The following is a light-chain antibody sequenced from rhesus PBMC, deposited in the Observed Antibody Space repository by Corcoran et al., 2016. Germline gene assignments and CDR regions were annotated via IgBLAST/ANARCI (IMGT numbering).Light chain of an antibody. Sequence: EIVMTQSPATLSLSPGETATISCRTSQSVSSKLAWYQQKPGQAPRLLINGASSRATGIPDRFSGSGSGTDCTLTVSSLEPEDFAVYYCQETSNLWTFGQGTKVEIK. CDR1: QSVSSK. CDR2: GAS. J-gene: IGKJ1*01. V-gene: IGKV3-31*02. CDR3: QETSNLWT.